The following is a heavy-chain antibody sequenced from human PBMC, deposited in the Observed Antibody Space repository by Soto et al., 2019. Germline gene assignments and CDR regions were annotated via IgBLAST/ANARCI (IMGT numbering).Heavy chain of an antibody. D-gene: IGHD3-3*01. Sequence: ASVKVSCKASGYFFTSYGISWVRQAPGQGLEWMGWISPYNGNTKYAQNFQGRVTMTTDTSTYTAYMELRSLRSDDPAVYYCARDFGSDLSAPGAVFDYWGQGTRVTVAS. CDR2: ISPYNGNT. CDR3: ARDFGSDLSAPGAVFDY. V-gene: IGHV1-18*04. CDR1: GYFFTSYG. J-gene: IGHJ4*02.